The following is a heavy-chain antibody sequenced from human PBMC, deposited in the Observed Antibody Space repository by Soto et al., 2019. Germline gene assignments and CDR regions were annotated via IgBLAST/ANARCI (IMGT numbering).Heavy chain of an antibody. CDR1: GFTFSSYS. V-gene: IGHV3-23*04. D-gene: IGHD5-12*01. J-gene: IGHJ4*02. CDR2: IGGSGGSR. CDR3: AKEKSVAKIRCGGPIPD. Sequence: EVQLVESGGGLVQPGGSLRLSCAASGFTFSSYSMSWVRQAPGKGLEWVSAIGGSGGSRYYADSVKGRFTISRDNSKNPLYLQMNSLRAEDTAVYYCAKEKSVAKIRCGGPIPDWGQGTLVTVSS.